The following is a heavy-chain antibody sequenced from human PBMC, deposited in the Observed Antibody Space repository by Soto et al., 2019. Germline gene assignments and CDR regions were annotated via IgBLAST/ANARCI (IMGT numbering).Heavy chain of an antibody. J-gene: IGHJ4*02. CDR1: GFTVSDS. CDR3: ARDASGPFDY. CDR2: IHSDGST. V-gene: IGHV3-53*01. Sequence: GGSLRLSCSVAGFTVSDSMSCVRQAPGKGLECVSFIHSDGSTHYTDSVRGQFTISRDNSKNTLYLQMDRLRVDDTAVYFCARDASGPFDYWGQGTLVTVSS. D-gene: IGHD6-19*01.